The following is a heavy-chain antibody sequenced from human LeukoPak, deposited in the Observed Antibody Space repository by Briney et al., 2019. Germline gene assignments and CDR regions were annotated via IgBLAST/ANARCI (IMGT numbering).Heavy chain of an antibody. CDR1: GGSISTYY. D-gene: IGHD3-10*01. J-gene: IGHJ4*02. CDR3: ARVGSGNFDY. Sequence: SETLSLTCTVSGGSISTYYWTWIRQPPGKGLEWLGYIYYSGSTNYNPSLKSRVPISVDTSKNQFSLKLSSVTTADTAVYYCARVGSGNFDYWGQGTLVTVSS. CDR2: IYYSGST. V-gene: IGHV4-59*01.